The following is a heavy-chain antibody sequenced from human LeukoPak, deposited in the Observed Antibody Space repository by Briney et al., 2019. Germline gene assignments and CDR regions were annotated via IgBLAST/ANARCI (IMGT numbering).Heavy chain of an antibody. D-gene: IGHD3-3*01. Sequence: PGGSLRLSCAASGFTFTGHTMTWLRQAPGKGLEWVSIIGGRDDRTYYADSVKGRFTISRDNSKSILYLHMSSLRAEDTAVYYCAKDPNPHYDFWSGYKWGQGTLVTVSS. V-gene: IGHV3-23*01. J-gene: IGHJ4*02. CDR2: IGGRDDRT. CDR3: AKDPNPHYDFWSGYK. CDR1: GFTFTGHT.